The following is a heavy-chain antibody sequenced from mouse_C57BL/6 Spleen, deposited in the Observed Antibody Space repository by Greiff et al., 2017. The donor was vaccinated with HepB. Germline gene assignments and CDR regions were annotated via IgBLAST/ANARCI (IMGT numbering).Heavy chain of an antibody. V-gene: IGHV3-6*01. J-gene: IGHJ1*03. D-gene: IGHD1-1*01. CDR1: GYSITSGYY. Sequence: EVQLQQSGPGLVKPSQSLSLTCSVTGYSITSGYYWNWIRQFPGNKLEWMGYISYDGSNNYNPSLKNRISITRDTSKNQFFLKLNSVTTEDTATYYCARGTVYDGYFDVWGTGTTVTVSS. CDR2: ISYDGSN. CDR3: ARGTVYDGYFDV.